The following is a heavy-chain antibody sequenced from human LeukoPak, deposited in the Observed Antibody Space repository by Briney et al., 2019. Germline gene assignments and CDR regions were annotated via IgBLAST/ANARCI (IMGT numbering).Heavy chain of an antibody. CDR2: INHSGST. Sequence: SETLSLTCAVYGGSFSGYYWSWIRQPPGKGLEWIGEINHSGSTNYNPSLKSRVTISVDTSKNQFSLKLSSVTAADTAVYYCARRSTRVNYYDSSGYLDYWGQGTLVTVSS. CDR3: ARRSTRVNYYDSSGYLDY. V-gene: IGHV4-34*01. D-gene: IGHD3-22*01. CDR1: GGSFSGYY. J-gene: IGHJ4*02.